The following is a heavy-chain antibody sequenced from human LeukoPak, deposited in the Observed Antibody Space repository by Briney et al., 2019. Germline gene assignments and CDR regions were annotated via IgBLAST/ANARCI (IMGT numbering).Heavy chain of an antibody. V-gene: IGHV3-21*01. CDR3: ARSRRDGDYLFNAFNI. CDR1: GFSFSSYN. CDR2: LSTSSSYI. J-gene: IGHJ3*02. Sequence: PGGSLRLSCAASGFSFSSYNLNWVRQAPGKGLEWVSSLSTSSSYIYYADSVKGRFTVSRDNARNSLELQMNSLRAEDTAVYYCARSRRDGDYLFNAFNIWGQGTMVTVSS. D-gene: IGHD4-17*01.